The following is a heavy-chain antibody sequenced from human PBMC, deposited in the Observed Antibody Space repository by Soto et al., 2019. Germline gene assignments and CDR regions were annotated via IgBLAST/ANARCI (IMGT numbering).Heavy chain of an antibody. CDR2: IKQDGSEK. D-gene: IGHD2-15*01. J-gene: IGHJ6*02. CDR1: GFTFSSYW. Sequence: GGSLRLSCAASGFTFSSYWMSWVRQAPGKGLEWVANIKQDGSEKYYVDSVKGRFTISRDNAKNSLYLQMNSLRAEDTAVYYCARDPMGVVAATRDYYYGMDVWGQGTTVTVSS. V-gene: IGHV3-7*01. CDR3: ARDPMGVVAATRDYYYGMDV.